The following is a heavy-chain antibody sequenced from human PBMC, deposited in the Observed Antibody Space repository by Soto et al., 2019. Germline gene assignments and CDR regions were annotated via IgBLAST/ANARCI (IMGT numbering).Heavy chain of an antibody. CDR2: IYYSAST. J-gene: IGHJ6*02. CDR1: GGSISSSSYY. Sequence: SETLSLTRTFSGGSISSSSYYWCWIRHPPGKGLYCIRSIYYSASTYYNPSLKSRVTISVDTSKNQFSLKLSSVTAADTAVYYCARHGCSSTSCSVYYDFWSGYYTGYYYYGMDVWGQGTTVTVSS. CDR3: ARHGCSSTSCSVYYDFWSGYYTGYYYYGMDV. V-gene: IGHV4-39*01. D-gene: IGHD3-3*01.